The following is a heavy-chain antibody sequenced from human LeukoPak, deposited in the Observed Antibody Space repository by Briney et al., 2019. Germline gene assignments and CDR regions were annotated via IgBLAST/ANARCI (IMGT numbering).Heavy chain of an antibody. CDR3: ARGAQSWFDP. CDR1: GYTFTSYG. J-gene: IGHJ5*02. CDR2: ISAYNGNT. D-gene: IGHD1-26*01. Sequence: VASVTVSFKASGYTFTSYGISWVRHAPGQGLEWMGWISAYNGNTNYEQKLQGRVTMTTVTSTSTASMELRSLRSDDTAVYYCARGAQSWFDPWGQGTPVTVSS. V-gene: IGHV1-18*01.